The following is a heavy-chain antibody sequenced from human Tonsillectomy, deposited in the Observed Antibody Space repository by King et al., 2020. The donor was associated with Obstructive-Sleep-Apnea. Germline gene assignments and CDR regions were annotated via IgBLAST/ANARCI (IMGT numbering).Heavy chain of an antibody. D-gene: IGHD6-19*01. J-gene: IGHJ5*02. CDR1: GYTFTNYG. V-gene: IGHV1-18*04. CDR2: IRGDKGDT. Sequence: VQLVQSGAEVKKPGAAVKVSCQASGYTFTNYGISWVRQAPGQGLEWMGWIRGDKGDTNVAQKVQGRVTMTTDTATSTAYIELRSLSTDDKAVYFCAGDIWAVADGFDPWRQGTMVTVPS. CDR3: AGDIWAVADGFDP.